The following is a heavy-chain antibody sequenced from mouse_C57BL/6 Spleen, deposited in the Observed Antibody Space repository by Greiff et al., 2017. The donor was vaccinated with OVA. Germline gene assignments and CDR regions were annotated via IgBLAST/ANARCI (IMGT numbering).Heavy chain of an antibody. V-gene: IGHV3-6*01. CDR2: ISYDGSN. CDR1: GYSITSGYY. J-gene: IGHJ2*01. D-gene: IGHD2-1*01. CDR3: AREGVTGHFDY. Sequence: DVQLQESGPGLVKPSQSLSLTCSVTGYSITSGYYWNWIRQFPGNKLEWMGYISYDGSNNYNPSLKNRISITRDTSKNQFFLKLNSVTTEDTATYYCAREGVTGHFDYWGQGTTLTVSS.